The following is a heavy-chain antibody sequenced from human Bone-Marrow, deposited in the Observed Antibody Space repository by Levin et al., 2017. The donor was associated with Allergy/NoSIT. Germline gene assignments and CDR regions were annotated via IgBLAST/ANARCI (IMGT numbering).Heavy chain of an antibody. CDR1: GYSFTSFG. V-gene: IGHV1-18*01. D-gene: IGHD2-2*01. Sequence: ASVKVSCKASGYSFTSFGISWVRQAPGQGLEWMGWINTYTVDTHYAQKFQGRVTMTRDNSKNTLSLQMNSLRVEDTAVYYCASVSRASWRAFDIWGQGTMVTVSS. CDR2: INTYTVDT. CDR3: ASVSRASWRAFDI. J-gene: IGHJ3*02.